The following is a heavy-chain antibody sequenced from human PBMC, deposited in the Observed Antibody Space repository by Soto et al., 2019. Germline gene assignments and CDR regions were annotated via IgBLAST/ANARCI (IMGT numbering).Heavy chain of an antibody. D-gene: IGHD2-15*01. V-gene: IGHV3-30*18. Sequence: GGSLRLSCAASGFTFSSYGMHWVRQAPGKGLEWVAVISYDGSNKYYADSVKGRFTISRDNSKNTLYLQMNSLRAEDTAVYYCAKNTGCSGGSCYSSYYYMDVWGKGTTVTVSS. CDR3: AKNTGCSGGSCYSSYYYMDV. CDR2: ISYDGSNK. J-gene: IGHJ6*03. CDR1: GFTFSSYG.